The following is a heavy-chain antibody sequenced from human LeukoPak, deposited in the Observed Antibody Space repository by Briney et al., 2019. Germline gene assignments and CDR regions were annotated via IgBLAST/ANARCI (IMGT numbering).Heavy chain of an antibody. CDR2: ISGSGGST. CDR1: GFTVSSNY. D-gene: IGHD3-22*01. CDR3: AKEERASYDSSGYYY. J-gene: IGHJ4*02. Sequence: GSLRLSCAASGFTVSSNYMSWVRQAPGKGLEWVSAISGSGGSTYYADSVKGRFTISRDNSKNTLYLQMSSLRAEDTAVYYCAKEERASYDSSGYYYWGQGTLVTVSS. V-gene: IGHV3-23*01.